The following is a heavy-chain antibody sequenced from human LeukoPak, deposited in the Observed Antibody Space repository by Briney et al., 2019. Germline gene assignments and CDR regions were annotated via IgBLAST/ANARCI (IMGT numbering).Heavy chain of an antibody. CDR3: TTVGLEYSYI. Sequence: GGSLRLSCAASGFTFSNAWMTWVRQAPGKGLEWVGRIKTNADGGTTDYAAPVKARFTISRDDSKNTLYLQMNSLKIEDTAVYYCTTVGLEYSYIWGQGTVVTVSS. V-gene: IGHV3-15*01. D-gene: IGHD2-15*01. CDR2: IKTNADGGTT. J-gene: IGHJ3*02. CDR1: GFTFSNAW.